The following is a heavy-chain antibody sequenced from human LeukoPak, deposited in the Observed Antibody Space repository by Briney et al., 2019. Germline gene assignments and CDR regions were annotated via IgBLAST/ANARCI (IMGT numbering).Heavy chain of an antibody. CDR1: GASISSGNW. CDR3: ARPRGQWLVRGAFDI. Sequence: SGTLSLTCTVSGASISSGNWWSWVRQPPGQGLEWIGEIYQSGSTNYNPSLKSRVTISLDKSKNQFSLKLSSVTAADTAVYYCARPRGQWLVRGAFDIWGQGTMVTVSS. V-gene: IGHV4-4*02. CDR2: IYQSGST. J-gene: IGHJ3*02. D-gene: IGHD6-19*01.